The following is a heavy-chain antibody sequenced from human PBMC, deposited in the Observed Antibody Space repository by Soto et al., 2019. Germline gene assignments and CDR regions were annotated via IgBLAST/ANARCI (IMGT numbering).Heavy chain of an antibody. CDR2: INHSGST. CDR1: GGSFSGYY. CDR3: ARGLPFLTGYYRVSGEGGWFDP. Sequence: SETLSLTCAVYGGSFSGYYWSWIRQPPGKGLEWIGEINHSGSTNYNPSLKSRVTISVDTSKNQFSLKLSSVTAADTAVYYCARGLPFLTGYYRVSGEGGWFDPWGQGTLVTVSS. V-gene: IGHV4-34*01. D-gene: IGHD3-9*01. J-gene: IGHJ5*02.